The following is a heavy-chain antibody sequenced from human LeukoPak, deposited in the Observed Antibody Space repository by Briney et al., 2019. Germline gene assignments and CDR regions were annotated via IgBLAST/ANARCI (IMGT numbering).Heavy chain of an antibody. CDR3: AREPARGTYYDILTGYYGHWYFDL. J-gene: IGHJ2*01. CDR2: ISSSSSYI. D-gene: IGHD3-9*01. V-gene: IGHV3-21*01. Sequence: PGGSLRLSCAASGFTFSSYSMNWVRQAPGKGLEWVSSISSSSSYIYYADSVKGRFTISRDNAKNSLYLQMNSLRAEDTAVYYCAREPARGTYYDILTGYYGHWYFDLWGRGTLVTVSS. CDR1: GFTFSSYS.